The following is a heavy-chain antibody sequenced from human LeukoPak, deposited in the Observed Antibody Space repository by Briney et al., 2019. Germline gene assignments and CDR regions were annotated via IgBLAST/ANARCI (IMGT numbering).Heavy chain of an antibody. J-gene: IGHJ4*02. V-gene: IGHV3-23*01. CDR3: AKEDSGRFGAH. Sequence: GGSLRLSCAASGFTFSSYAMSWVRQAPGKGLEWVSAISGSGGSTYYADSVKGRFTISRDNSRNTLYLQMNSLRAEGTAVYYCAKEDSGRFGAHWGQGTLVTVSS. CDR1: GFTFSSYA. D-gene: IGHD3-10*01. CDR2: ISGSGGST.